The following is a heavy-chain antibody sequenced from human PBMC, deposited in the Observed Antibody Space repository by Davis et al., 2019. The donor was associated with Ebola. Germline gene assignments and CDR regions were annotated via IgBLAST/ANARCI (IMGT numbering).Heavy chain of an antibody. CDR1: GFTFSSYG. CDR2: ISYDGSNK. V-gene: IGHV3-30*18. D-gene: IGHD3-3*01. CDR3: AKEGGDFWSGYH. Sequence: GGSLRLSCAASGFTFSSYGMHWVRQAPGKGLEWVAVISYDGSNKYYADSVKGRFTISRDNSKNTLYLQMNSLRAEDTAVYYCAKEGGDFWSGYHWGQGTLVTVSS. J-gene: IGHJ4*02.